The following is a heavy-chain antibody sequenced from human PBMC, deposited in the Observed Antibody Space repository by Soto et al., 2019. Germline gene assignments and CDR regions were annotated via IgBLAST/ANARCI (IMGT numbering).Heavy chain of an antibody. V-gene: IGHV3-23*01. D-gene: IGHD2-15*01. CDR1: GFTFSSYA. J-gene: IGHJ4*02. CDR3: AKRRGAGGHFDY. CDR2: VSIGGST. Sequence: DVQLLESGGGLVQPEGSLRLSCAASGFTFSSYAMGWVRQGPGKGLEWVAVVSIGGSTHYADSVRGRFTISRDNSKNTLSLQMNSLTAGDTAVYLCAKRRGAGGHFDYWGQGALVTVSS.